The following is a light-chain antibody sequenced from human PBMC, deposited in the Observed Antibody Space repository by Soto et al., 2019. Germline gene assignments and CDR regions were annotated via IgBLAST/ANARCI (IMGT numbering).Light chain of an antibody. CDR1: QSVSSSY. V-gene: IGKV3-20*01. Sequence: EIVLTQSPGTLSLSPGERATLSCRASQSVSSSYLAWYQQKPGQAPRLLIYGASSRATGIPDRFSGSGSGTAFTLNISTLAPEDFAVYYCQQYGSSPAFGGGTKVVIK. CDR2: GAS. J-gene: IGKJ4*01. CDR3: QQYGSSPA.